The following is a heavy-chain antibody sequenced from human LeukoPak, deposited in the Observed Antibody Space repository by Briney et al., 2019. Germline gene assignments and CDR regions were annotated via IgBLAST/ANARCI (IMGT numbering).Heavy chain of an antibody. CDR3: ARIAVAGTIYY. D-gene: IGHD6-19*01. CDR1: GGSLNGYY. Sequence: SETLSLTCAVYGGSLNGYYRSWIRQPPGKGLEWIGEINQSGSTNYNPSLKSRVTISVDTSKNEFSLKLSSVTAADTAVYYCARIAVAGTIYYWGQGTLVTVSS. J-gene: IGHJ4*02. V-gene: IGHV4-34*01. CDR2: INQSGST.